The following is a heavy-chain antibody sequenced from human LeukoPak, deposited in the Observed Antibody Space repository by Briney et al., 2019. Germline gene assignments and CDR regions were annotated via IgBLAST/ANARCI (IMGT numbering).Heavy chain of an antibody. CDR3: AKVDYGNTGYFDY. Sequence: GGSLRLSCAASGFTFDDYAMHWVRQAPGKGLEWVSGISWNSGSIGYADSVKGRFTISRDNAKNSLYLQMNSLRAEDTALYYCAKVDYGNTGYFDYWGQGTLVTVSS. V-gene: IGHV3-9*01. CDR2: ISWNSGSI. D-gene: IGHD4-11*01. J-gene: IGHJ4*02. CDR1: GFTFDDYA.